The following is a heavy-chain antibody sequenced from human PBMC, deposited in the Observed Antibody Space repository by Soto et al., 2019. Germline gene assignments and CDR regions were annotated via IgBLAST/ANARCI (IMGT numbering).Heavy chain of an antibody. V-gene: IGHV1-8*01. CDR3: ARAGGYCSSTSCYYMDV. CDR1: GYTLTSFD. D-gene: IGHD2-2*01. CDR2: MNPNTGNT. Sequence: QVQLVQSGAEVKKPGASVKVSCKASGYTLTSFDINWVRQATGQGLEWMGWMNPNTGNTGYAQKFQGRVTRTRNTSISTAYMELSSLRSEDTAVYYCARAGGYCSSTSCYYMDVWGKGTTVTVSS. J-gene: IGHJ6*03.